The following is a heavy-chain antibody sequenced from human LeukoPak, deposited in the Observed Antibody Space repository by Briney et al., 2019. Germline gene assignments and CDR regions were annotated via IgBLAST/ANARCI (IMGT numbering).Heavy chain of an antibody. CDR2: IYYSGTT. CDR1: GGSISSGDYY. D-gene: IGHD3/OR15-3a*01. V-gene: IGHV4-30-4*08. J-gene: IGHJ5*02. Sequence: PSQTLSPTCTVSGGSISSGDYYWSWIRQPPGKGLEWIGYIYYSGTTYYNPSLKSRVTISVDTSKNQFSLKLSSVTAADTAVYYCAKEVARRTGGFDPWGQGTLVTVSS. CDR3: AKEVARRTGGFDP.